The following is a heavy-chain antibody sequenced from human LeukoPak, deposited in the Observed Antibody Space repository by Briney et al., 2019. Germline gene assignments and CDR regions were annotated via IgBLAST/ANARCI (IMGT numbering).Heavy chain of an antibody. CDR2: INPNSGGT. CDR1: GYTFTGYY. CDR3: ARERPYYYDSSGYYLKYFQH. V-gene: IGHV1-2*02. J-gene: IGHJ1*01. Sequence: ASVKVSCKASGYTFTGYYMHWVRQAPGQGLEWLGWINPNSGGTNYAQKFQGRVAMTRDTSISTAYMELSRLRSDDTAVYYCARERPYYYDSSGYYLKYFQHWGQGTLVTVSS. D-gene: IGHD3-22*01.